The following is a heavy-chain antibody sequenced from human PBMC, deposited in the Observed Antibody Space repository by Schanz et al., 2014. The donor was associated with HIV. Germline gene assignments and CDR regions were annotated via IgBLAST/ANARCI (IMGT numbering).Heavy chain of an antibody. V-gene: IGHV3-48*02. CDR1: GFIFSSYG. D-gene: IGHD6-13*01. J-gene: IGHJ5*01. Sequence: VQPVESGGGVVQPGRSQRLSCAASGFIFSSYGMHWVRQAPGKGLEWVSYISGSSRSIYYADSVKGRFTISRDNVKNSLFLQMNNLRDEDTAVYYCARWGGSSWYWFDSWGQGTLVTVSS. CDR3: ARWGGSSWYWFDS. CDR2: ISGSSRSI.